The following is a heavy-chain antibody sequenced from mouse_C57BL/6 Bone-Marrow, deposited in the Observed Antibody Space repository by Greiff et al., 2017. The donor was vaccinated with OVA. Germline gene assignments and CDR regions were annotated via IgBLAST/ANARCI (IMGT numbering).Heavy chain of an antibody. CDR1: GYTFTSYW. V-gene: IGHV1-50*01. Sequence: VQLQQPGAELVKPGASVKLSCKASGYTFTSYWMQWVKQRPGQGLEWIGEIDPSDSYTNYNQKFKGKATLTVDTSSSTAYMQLNSLTYEDSAVYYCASAVFAYWGQGTLVTVSA. CDR2: IDPSDSYT. CDR3: ASAVFAY. J-gene: IGHJ3*01.